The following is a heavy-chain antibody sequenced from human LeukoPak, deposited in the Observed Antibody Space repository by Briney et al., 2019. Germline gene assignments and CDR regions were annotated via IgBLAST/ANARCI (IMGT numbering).Heavy chain of an antibody. V-gene: IGHV4-39*07. Sequence: SETLSLTCTVSGGSTSSSSYNWAWIRQPPGKGLEWIGCIYYTGSTYYNPSVSSRVTISLDTSKNQFSLKLSSVTAADTAVYYCARDVQSYKFEYWSQGTLVTVSS. CDR2: IYYTGST. CDR1: GGSTSSSSYN. J-gene: IGHJ4*02. D-gene: IGHD1-14*01. CDR3: ARDVQSYKFEY.